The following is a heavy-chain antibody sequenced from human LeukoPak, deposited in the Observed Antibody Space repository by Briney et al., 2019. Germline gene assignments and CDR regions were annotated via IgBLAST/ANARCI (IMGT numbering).Heavy chain of an antibody. V-gene: IGHV3-11*04. CDR2: ISSSGSTI. J-gene: IGHJ4*02. Sequence: GGSLRLSCAASGFTFSDYYMSWIRQAPGKGLEWVSYISSSGSTIYYADSVKGRFTISRDNAKNSLYLQINSPRAEDTAVYYCARDRTHCGGDCYGAFDIWGQGTLVTVSS. CDR3: ARDRTHCGGDCYGAFDI. D-gene: IGHD2-21*02. CDR1: GFTFSDYY.